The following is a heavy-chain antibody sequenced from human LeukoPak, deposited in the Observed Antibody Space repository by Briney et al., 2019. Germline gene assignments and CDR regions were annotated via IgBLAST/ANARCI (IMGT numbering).Heavy chain of an antibody. CDR2: INHSGST. Sequence: SETPSLTCAVYGGSFSGYYWSWIRQPPGKGLEWIGEINHSGSTNYNPSLKSRVTISVDTSKNQFSLKLSSVTAADTAVYYCARALLAYSSSPVIAAADYGMDVWGQGTTVTVSS. D-gene: IGHD6-6*01. CDR1: GGSFSGYY. CDR3: ARALLAYSSSPVIAAADYGMDV. J-gene: IGHJ6*02. V-gene: IGHV4-34*01.